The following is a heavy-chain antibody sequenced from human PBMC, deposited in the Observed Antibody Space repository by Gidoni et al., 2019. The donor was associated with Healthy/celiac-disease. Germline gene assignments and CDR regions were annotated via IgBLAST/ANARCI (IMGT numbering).Heavy chain of an antibody. Sequence: EVQLLESGGGLVQPGGSLRLSCAASGFTFSSYAMSWFRQAPGKGLEWVSAISGSGGSTYYADSVKARFTISRDNSKNTLYLQMNSLRAEDTAVYYCAKDLNYYGSGSYSDNWFDPWGQGTLVTVSS. CDR1: GFTFSSYA. V-gene: IGHV3-23*01. CDR3: AKDLNYYGSGSYSDNWFDP. D-gene: IGHD3-10*01. J-gene: IGHJ5*02. CDR2: ISGSGGST.